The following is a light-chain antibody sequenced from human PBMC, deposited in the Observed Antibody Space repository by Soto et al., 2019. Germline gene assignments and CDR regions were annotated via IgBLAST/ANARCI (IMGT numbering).Light chain of an antibody. V-gene: IGLV1-40*01. CDR2: GNT. Sequence: QSVLTQPPSVSGAPGQRVTISCTGSSSNIGAGYDVHWYRQLPRAAPKLLISGNTNRPSGVPDRFSGSKSGTSASLAITGLQAEDEADYYCQSFDSSLRGVLFGGGTKVTVL. CDR3: QSFDSSLRGVL. J-gene: IGLJ3*02. CDR1: SSNIGAGYD.